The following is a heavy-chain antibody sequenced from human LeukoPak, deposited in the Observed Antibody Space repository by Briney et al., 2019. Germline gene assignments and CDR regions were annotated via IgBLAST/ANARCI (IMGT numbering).Heavy chain of an antibody. D-gene: IGHD3-16*01. V-gene: IGHV3-23*01. Sequence: PGGSLRLSCAASGFTFSSYAMSWVRQAPGKGLEWVSGIRGSGGNTYDADSVKGRVTISRDNVKITLYLQMNSLRAEDTAVYYCVRALMSPSEYWGQGTLVTVSS. J-gene: IGHJ4*02. CDR2: IRGSGGNT. CDR1: GFTFSSYA. CDR3: VRALMSPSEY.